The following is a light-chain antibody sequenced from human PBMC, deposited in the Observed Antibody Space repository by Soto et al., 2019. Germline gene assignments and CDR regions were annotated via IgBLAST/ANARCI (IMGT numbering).Light chain of an antibody. CDR1: QSVSSSY. J-gene: IGKJ4*01. V-gene: IGKV3-20*01. Sequence: EIVLTQSPGTLSLSPGERATLSCRASQSVSSSYLAWYQQKPGQAPRLLIYGASSRATGIPDRFSGSGSGTAFTLTNSRLEPEDFAVYYCQQYGSSPPLTFGGGTKVEIK. CDR2: GAS. CDR3: QQYGSSPPLT.